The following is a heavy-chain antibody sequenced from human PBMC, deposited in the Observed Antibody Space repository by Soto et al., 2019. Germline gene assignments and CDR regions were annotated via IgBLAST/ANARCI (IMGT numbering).Heavy chain of an antibody. CDR2: ISAYNGNT. D-gene: IGHD2-2*01. V-gene: IGHV1-18*01. CDR3: ARIPIVVVPAAMWFDP. J-gene: IGHJ5*02. Sequence: ASVKVSCKASGYTFTSYGISWVRQAPGQGLEWMGWISAYNGNTNYAQKLQGRVTMTTDTSTSTAYMELRSLRSDDTAVYYCARIPIVVVPAAMWFDPWGQGTLVTVSS. CDR1: GYTFTSYG.